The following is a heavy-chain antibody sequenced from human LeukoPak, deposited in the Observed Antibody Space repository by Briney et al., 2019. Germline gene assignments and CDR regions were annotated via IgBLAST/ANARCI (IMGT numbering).Heavy chain of an antibody. D-gene: IGHD2-15*01. CDR3: ARSPPRDSDAFDI. CDR1: GYTLSSYY. Sequence: ASVKVSCKASGYTLSSYYMHWVRQAPGQGLEWMGITYPSGGSTNYAQKFQGRVTMTSDTSTSTVYMELSSLRSEDTAVYYCARSPPRDSDAFDIWGQGTMVTVSS. CDR2: TYPSGGST. V-gene: IGHV1-46*01. J-gene: IGHJ3*02.